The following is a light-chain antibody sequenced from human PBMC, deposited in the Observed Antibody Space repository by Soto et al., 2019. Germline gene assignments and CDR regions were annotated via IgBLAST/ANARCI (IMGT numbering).Light chain of an antibody. CDR2: GAS. CDR3: QQFDDSVT. Sequence: EVVLAQSPATRSLSPGERATLSCMASQSLTNTYFAWYQQKPGRALRLLIDGASTRATGIPDRFSGSGSGTDFTLTISRLEPEDSAVYYCQQFDDSVTFGQGTRLEIK. V-gene: IGKV3-20*01. CDR1: QSLTNTY. J-gene: IGKJ5*01.